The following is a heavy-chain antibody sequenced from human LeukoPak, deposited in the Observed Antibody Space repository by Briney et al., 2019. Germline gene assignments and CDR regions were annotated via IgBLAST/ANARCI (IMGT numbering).Heavy chain of an antibody. CDR3: ARRWFGELRGNWFDP. D-gene: IGHD3-10*01. J-gene: IGHJ5*02. Sequence: GGSLRLSCAASGFTFSSYSMNWVRQAPGKGLEWVSYISSSSVTIYYADSVKGRFTISRDNAKNSLYLQMNSLRAEDTAVYYCARRWFGELRGNWFDPWGQGTLVTVSS. V-gene: IGHV3-48*01. CDR2: ISSSSVTI. CDR1: GFTFSSYS.